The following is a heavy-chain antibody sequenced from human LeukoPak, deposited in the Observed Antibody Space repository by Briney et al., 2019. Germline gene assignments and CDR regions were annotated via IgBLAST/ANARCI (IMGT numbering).Heavy chain of an antibody. Sequence: SETLSLTCTVSGGSISSSSYYWGWIRQPPGKGLEWIGSIYYSGSTYYNPSLKSRVTISVDTSKNQFSLKLVSGTAADTAVYYCARAYSSGWYVPERYNWFDPWGQGTLVTVSS. J-gene: IGHJ5*02. CDR3: ARAYSSGWYVPERYNWFDP. CDR1: GGSISSSSYY. D-gene: IGHD6-19*01. V-gene: IGHV4-39*01. CDR2: IYYSGST.